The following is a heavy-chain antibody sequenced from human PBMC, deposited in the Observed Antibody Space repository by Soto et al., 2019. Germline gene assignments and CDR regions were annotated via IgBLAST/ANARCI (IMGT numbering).Heavy chain of an antibody. CDR2: ISSSRSYI. V-gene: IGHV3-21*01. CDR1: GFTFSSYS. CDR3: ARDPSMVRGENWYFDL. Sequence: EVQLVESGGGLVKPGGSLRLSCAASGFTFSSYSMNWVRQAPGKGLEWVSSISSSRSYIYYADSVRGRFTISRDDAKNSLYLQMNCLRAEDTAVYYCARDPSMVRGENWYFDLWGRGTLVTVSS. D-gene: IGHD3-10*01. J-gene: IGHJ2*01.